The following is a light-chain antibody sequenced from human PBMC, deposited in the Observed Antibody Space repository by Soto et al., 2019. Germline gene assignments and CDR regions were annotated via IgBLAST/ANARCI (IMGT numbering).Light chain of an antibody. CDR2: RNN. J-gene: IGLJ1*01. CDR1: SSNIGSDY. Sequence: QSALTQPPSASGTPGQRVTISCSGSSSNIGSDYVYWYQQFPGTAPKLLIYRNNQRPSGVPDRFSGSKSGTSASLAISGLRSEDEADYYCAAWDDSLSGYVFGTGTKVNVL. V-gene: IGLV1-47*01. CDR3: AAWDDSLSGYV.